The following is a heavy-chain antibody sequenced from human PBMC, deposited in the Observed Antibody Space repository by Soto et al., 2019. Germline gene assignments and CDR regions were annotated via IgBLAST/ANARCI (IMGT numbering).Heavy chain of an antibody. J-gene: IGHJ4*02. Sequence: ASVKVSCKASGYTFTNYAIHWVRQAPGQRLEWMGWINAGNGDTKYSQNFQGRVTFTRDSSATTAYMELSTLTSEDTAVYYCARRFTGLPPPIFDSWGQRGLVTVSS. V-gene: IGHV1-3*01. CDR3: ARRFTGLPPPIFDS. D-gene: IGHD2-2*01. CDR1: GYTFTNYA. CDR2: INAGNGDT.